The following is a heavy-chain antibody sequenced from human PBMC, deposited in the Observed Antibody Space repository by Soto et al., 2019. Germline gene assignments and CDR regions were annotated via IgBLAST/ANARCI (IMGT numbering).Heavy chain of an antibody. CDR2: ISWAEDK. J-gene: IGHJ4*02. D-gene: IGHD5-12*01. CDR3: AHRPRGYAYYFDY. V-gene: IGHV2-5*02. CDR1: GFSLSTRGVA. Sequence: QITLKESGPTLVKPTQTLTLTCTFSGFSLSTRGVAVGWFRQPPGKALEWLALISWAEDKWYSPSLKSRLTITDDTSKNQVVLTRTNMDPVDTATYYCAHRPRGYAYYFDYWGQGTLVTVSS.